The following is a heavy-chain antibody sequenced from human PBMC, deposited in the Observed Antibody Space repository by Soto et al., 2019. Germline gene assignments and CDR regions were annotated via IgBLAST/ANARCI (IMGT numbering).Heavy chain of an antibody. CDR2: IIPIFGTA. J-gene: IGHJ6*02. V-gene: IGHV1-69*01. CDR3: ARENRYFFYGMDV. CDR1: GGTFSSYA. Sequence: QEQLVQSGAEVKKPGSSVKVSCKSSGGTFSSYAINWVRQAPGQGLEWMGGIIPIFGTANYAQNFQDRVTITADVSTKTASMELSSLRSADTAMYYCARENRYFFYGMDVWGQGTTVTVSS.